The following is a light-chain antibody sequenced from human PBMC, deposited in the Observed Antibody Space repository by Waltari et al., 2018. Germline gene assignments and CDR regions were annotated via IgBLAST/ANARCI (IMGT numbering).Light chain of an antibody. CDR2: KAP. CDR1: QSISSW. J-gene: IGKJ2*01. CDR3: QQYNSYSHT. Sequence: DIQMTQSPSTLSASVGDRVTITCRASQSISSWLAWYQQKPGKAPKLLIYKAPSLESGVPSRFSGSGSGTEFTLTISSLQPDDFATYYCQQYNSYSHTFGQGTKLEIK. V-gene: IGKV1-5*03.